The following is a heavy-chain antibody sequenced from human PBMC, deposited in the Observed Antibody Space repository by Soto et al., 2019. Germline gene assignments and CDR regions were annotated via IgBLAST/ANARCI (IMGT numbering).Heavy chain of an antibody. CDR3: AGTSILTGRRGVDV. CDR1: GASISSSSYY. J-gene: IGHJ6*02. Sequence: SETLSLTCTVSGASISSSSYYWGWIRQPPGKGLEWIGSVYYSGSTYYNPSLKSRVTISVDTSKNQFSLKLSSVTAADTAVYYCAGTSILTGRRGVDVWGQGTTVTVSS. CDR2: VYYSGST. V-gene: IGHV4-39*01. D-gene: IGHD3-9*01.